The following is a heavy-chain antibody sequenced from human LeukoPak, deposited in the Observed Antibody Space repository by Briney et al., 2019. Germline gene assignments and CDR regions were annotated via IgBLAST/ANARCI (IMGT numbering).Heavy chain of an antibody. Sequence: TTSETLSLTCTVSGGSISSYYWSWIRQPPGKGLEWIGYIYYSGSTNYNPSLKSRVTISVDTSKNQFSLKLSSVTAADTAVYYCAREGGSYYPHYYFDYWGQGTLVTVSS. CDR1: GGSISSYY. CDR2: IYYSGST. V-gene: IGHV4-59*01. CDR3: AREGGSYYPHYYFDY. J-gene: IGHJ4*02. D-gene: IGHD1-26*01.